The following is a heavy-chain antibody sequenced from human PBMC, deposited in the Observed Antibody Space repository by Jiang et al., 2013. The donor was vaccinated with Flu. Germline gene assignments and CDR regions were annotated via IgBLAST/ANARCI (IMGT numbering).Heavy chain of an antibody. Sequence: GPGLVKPSETLSLTCAVSGYSISSGYYWGWIRQPPGKGLEWIGSIYHSGSTYYNPSLKSRVTISVDTSKNQFSLKLSSVTAADTAVYYCARDRGLGDYYYGMDVWGKGTTVTVSS. CDR3: ARDRGLGDYYYGMDV. V-gene: IGHV4-38-2*02. J-gene: IGHJ6*04. CDR2: IYHSGST. CDR1: GYSISSGYY. D-gene: IGHD3-22*01.